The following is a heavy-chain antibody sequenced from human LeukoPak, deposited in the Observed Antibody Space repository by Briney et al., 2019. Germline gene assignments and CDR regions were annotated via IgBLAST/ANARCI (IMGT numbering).Heavy chain of an antibody. D-gene: IGHD3-16*01. Sequence: GGSLRLSCAVSGFTVSSNYMSWVRQAPGKGLEWVSVMYSGGSTYYADSVKGRFTISRDNAKNSLYLQMNSLRDEDTAVYYCARGKGLRTFDGWGQGTLVTVSS. V-gene: IGHV3-53*01. CDR3: ARGKGLRTFDG. J-gene: IGHJ4*02. CDR2: MYSGGST. CDR1: GFTVSSNY.